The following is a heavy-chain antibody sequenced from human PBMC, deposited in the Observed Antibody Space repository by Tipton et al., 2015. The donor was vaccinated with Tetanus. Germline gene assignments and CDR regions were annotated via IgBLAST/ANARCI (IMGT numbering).Heavy chain of an antibody. CDR1: GGSFSGYY. CDR3: ARGDPGVVVAATPLRGRYFDY. V-gene: IGHV4-34*01. D-gene: IGHD2-15*01. CDR2: INHSGST. J-gene: IGHJ4*02. Sequence: TLSLTCAVYGGSFSGYYWSWIRQPPGKGLEWIGEINHSGSTNYNPSLKSRVTISVDTSKNQFSLKLSSVTAADTAVYYCARGDPGVVVAATPLRGRYFDYWGQGTLVTVSS.